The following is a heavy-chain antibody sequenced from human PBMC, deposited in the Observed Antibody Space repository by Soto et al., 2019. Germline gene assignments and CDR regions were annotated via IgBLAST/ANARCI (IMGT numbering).Heavy chain of an antibody. D-gene: IGHD4-17*01. J-gene: IGHJ4*02. CDR1: GFSFVNYA. V-gene: IGHV3-23*01. CDR3: AEESVPEPYGDNLFDY. Sequence: DVQLLESGGGLVQPGGSLRLSCEASGFSFVNYALSWVRQAPGKGLEWVATLSAGRRAYYADSVKGRFTIAKDFSTNTLKLEGRRLGAGGTGVYFRAEESVPEPYGDNLFDYWGQGTRVTVSS. CDR2: LSAGRRA.